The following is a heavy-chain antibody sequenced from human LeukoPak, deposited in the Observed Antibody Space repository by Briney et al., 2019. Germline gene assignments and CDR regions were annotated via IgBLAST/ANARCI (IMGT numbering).Heavy chain of an antibody. CDR2: ISGSGSGT. Sequence: GGSLRLSCATSGFTFSTYAMSWVRQAPGKGLEWVSLISGSGSGTHYADSVKGRFTISRDDSKNMLYLHMNTLRADDTAVYYCARSGTEDGYNIYFDHWGQGTLVTVSS. J-gene: IGHJ4*02. CDR1: GFTFSTYA. CDR3: ARSGTEDGYNIYFDH. D-gene: IGHD5-24*01. V-gene: IGHV3-23*01.